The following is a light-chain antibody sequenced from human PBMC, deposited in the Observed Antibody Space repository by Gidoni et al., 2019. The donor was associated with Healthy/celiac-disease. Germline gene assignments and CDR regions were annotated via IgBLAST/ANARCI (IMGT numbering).Light chain of an antibody. CDR3: QQRSSWPPFT. Sequence: EIVLPQSPGTLSLSPGERATLSCRASQSVSSYLAWYQQKPGQAPRLLIYDASNRATGIPARFSGSGSGTDFTLTISSLEPEDLAVYYCQQRSSWPPFTFGQGTKLEIK. J-gene: IGKJ2*01. V-gene: IGKV3-11*01. CDR1: QSVSSY. CDR2: DAS.